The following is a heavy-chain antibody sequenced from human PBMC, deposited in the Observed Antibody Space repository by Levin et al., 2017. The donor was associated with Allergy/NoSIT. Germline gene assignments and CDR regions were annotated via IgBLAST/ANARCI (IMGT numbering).Heavy chain of an antibody. CDR1: GFTFSSYA. D-gene: IGHD1-26*01. Sequence: TGGSLRLSCAASGFTFSSYAITWVRQAPGKGLEWVSVISSSGGSTYYADSVKGRFTISRDNSRNTLYLQMNSLRAEDTAVYYCAKALSGSYSKADYWGQGTLVTVSS. CDR2: ISSSGGST. V-gene: IGHV3-23*01. J-gene: IGHJ4*02. CDR3: AKALSGSYSKADY.